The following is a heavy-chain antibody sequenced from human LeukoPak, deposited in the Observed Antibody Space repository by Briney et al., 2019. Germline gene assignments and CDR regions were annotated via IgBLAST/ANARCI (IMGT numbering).Heavy chain of an antibody. CDR3: AKSYYYDSSGIDY. V-gene: IGHV3-7*03. Sequence: GGSLRLSCAASGFTFSSYWMSWVRQAPGKGLEWVANIKQDGSEKYYVDSVKGRFTISRDNAKNSLYLQMNSLRAEDTALYYCAKSYYYDSSGIDYWGQGTLVTVSS. CDR2: IKQDGSEK. J-gene: IGHJ4*02. D-gene: IGHD3-22*01. CDR1: GFTFSSYW.